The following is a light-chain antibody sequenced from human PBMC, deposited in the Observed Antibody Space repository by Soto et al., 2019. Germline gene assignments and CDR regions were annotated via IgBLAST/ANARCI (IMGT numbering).Light chain of an antibody. CDR3: QQYHDWPPLT. J-gene: IGKJ4*01. CDR1: QYISSN. CDR2: DAT. Sequence: DIVMTQSPATLSESPGERVTLSCRASQYISSNLAWYQQKPGQPPRLLIYDATSRATGIPSRFSGSGSGTDFTLPIISLQYEDFAVYFYQQYHDWPPLTFGGGTKVEIK. V-gene: IGKV3D-15*01.